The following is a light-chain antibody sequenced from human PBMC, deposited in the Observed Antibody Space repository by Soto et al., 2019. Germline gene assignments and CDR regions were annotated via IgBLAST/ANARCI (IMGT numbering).Light chain of an antibody. V-gene: IGKV1-33*01. CDR3: QQYDNLPLT. Sequence: QMTQSPSSLSASVGDRVSITWQASQDISNYLNWYQQQPGKAPKXVIYDASNLETGVPSRFSGSGSGTDFTFTISSLQPGDIATYYCQQYDNLPLTFGGGTKVDI. J-gene: IGKJ4*01. CDR1: QDISNY. CDR2: DAS.